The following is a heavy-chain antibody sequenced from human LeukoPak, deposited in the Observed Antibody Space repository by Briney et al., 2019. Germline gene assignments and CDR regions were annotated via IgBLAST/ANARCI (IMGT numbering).Heavy chain of an antibody. J-gene: IGHJ6*02. Sequence: GGSLRLSCVASGFTFSSYGMHWVRQAPGKGLEWVAVIWYDGSNKYYADSVKGRFTISRDNSKNTLYLQMNSLRAEDTAVYYCARLPLITMVRGAYYYYYGMDVWGQGTTVTVSS. V-gene: IGHV3-33*08. CDR2: IWYDGSNK. CDR1: GFTFSSYG. CDR3: ARLPLITMVRGAYYYYYGMDV. D-gene: IGHD3-10*01.